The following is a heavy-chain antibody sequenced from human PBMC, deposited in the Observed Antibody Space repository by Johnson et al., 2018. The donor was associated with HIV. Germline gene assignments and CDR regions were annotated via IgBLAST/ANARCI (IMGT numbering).Heavy chain of an antibody. CDR2: ISSSGSTL. V-gene: IGHV3-48*04. CDR3: AMRSVAGDDAFDI. Sequence: VQLVESGGGVVQPGGSLRLSCAASGFTFSSYGMHWVRQAPGKGLEWISYISSSGSTLDYADSVKGRIIISRDTAKKSLYLQMNSLRGEDTAVYYCAMRSVAGDDAFDIWGQGTMVTVSS. J-gene: IGHJ3*02. CDR1: GFTFSSYG. D-gene: IGHD6-19*01.